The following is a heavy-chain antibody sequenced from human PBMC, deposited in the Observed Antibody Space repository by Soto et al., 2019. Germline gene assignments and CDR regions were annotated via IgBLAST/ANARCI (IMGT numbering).Heavy chain of an antibody. D-gene: IGHD3-3*01. CDR1: GFTFTSSA. J-gene: IGHJ6*02. Sequence: SVKVSCKASGFTFTSSAVQWVRQARGQRLEWIGWIVVGSGNTNYAQKFQERVTITRDMSTSTAYMELSSLRSEDTAVYYCAADEETYYDFWSGYYRADGMDVWGQGTTVTVSS. V-gene: IGHV1-58*01. CDR2: IVVGSGNT. CDR3: AADEETYYDFWSGYYRADGMDV.